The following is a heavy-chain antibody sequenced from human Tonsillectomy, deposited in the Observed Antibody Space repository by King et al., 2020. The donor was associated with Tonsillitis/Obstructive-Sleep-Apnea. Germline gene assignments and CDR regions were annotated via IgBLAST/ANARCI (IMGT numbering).Heavy chain of an antibody. CDR1: GYTFTSYY. V-gene: IGHV1-46*01. D-gene: IGHD2-2*01. J-gene: IGHJ6*02. CDR2: INPSGGST. Sequence: VQLVQSGAEVKKPGASVKVSCKASGYTFTSYYMHWVRQAPGQGLEWMGIINPSGGSTTYAQKFQGRVTMTRDTSTNTIYMELSSLRSDDTAVYYCVKGVTIVVLRAALFPYYVMDVWGQGTTVTVSS. CDR3: VKGVTIVVLRAALFPYYVMDV.